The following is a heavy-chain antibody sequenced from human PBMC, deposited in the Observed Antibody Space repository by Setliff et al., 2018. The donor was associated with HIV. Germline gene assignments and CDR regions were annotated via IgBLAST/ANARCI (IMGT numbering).Heavy chain of an antibody. Sequence: PGGSLRLSCTTSGFTFGSYGMHWVRQAPGKGLEWVANIWYDGSEKYYADSVKGRFTIPRDKSKNTLYLQMNSLRTEDTAVYYCARVFQSYFFDFWGQGTLVTVSS. V-gene: IGHV3-33*01. D-gene: IGHD3-3*01. CDR1: GFTFGSYG. CDR2: IWYDGSEK. J-gene: IGHJ4*02. CDR3: ARVFQSYFFDF.